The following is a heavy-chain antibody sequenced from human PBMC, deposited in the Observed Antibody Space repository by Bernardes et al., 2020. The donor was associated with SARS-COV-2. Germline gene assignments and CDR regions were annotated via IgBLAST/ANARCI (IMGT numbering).Heavy chain of an antibody. CDR3: ARGDEDSGYRHFQG. J-gene: IGHJ1*01. D-gene: IGHD3-22*01. Sequence: GGSLRLSCAAASGLNFRGFGMHWVRQAPGKGLEWVAVISHDGSKEYYTDSVKGRFTISRDNAQNSLYLHMNSLRAEDTAVYYCARGDEDSGYRHFQGWGQGTLVAVSS. CDR1: GLNFRGFG. CDR2: ISHDGSKE. V-gene: IGHV3-30*03.